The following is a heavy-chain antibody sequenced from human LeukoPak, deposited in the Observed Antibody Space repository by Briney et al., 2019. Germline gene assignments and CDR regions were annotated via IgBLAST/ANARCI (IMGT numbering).Heavy chain of an antibody. CDR2: INPNSGGT. CDR1: GYTFSSHA. D-gene: IGHD5-12*01. Sequence: ASVKVSCKASGYTFSSHAMIWVRQAPGQGLEWMGWINPNSGGTNYAQKFQGRVTMTRDTSISTAYMELSRLRSDDTAVYYCARDKTSGYDSDPDYYYYYYMDAWGKGTTVTVSS. J-gene: IGHJ6*03. V-gene: IGHV1-2*02. CDR3: ARDKTSGYDSDPDYYYYYYMDA.